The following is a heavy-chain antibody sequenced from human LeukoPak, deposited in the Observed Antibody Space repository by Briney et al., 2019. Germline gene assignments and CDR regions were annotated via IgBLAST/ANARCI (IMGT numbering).Heavy chain of an antibody. V-gene: IGHV3-7*02. D-gene: IGHD6-13*01. CDR2: IKQDGTEK. J-gene: IGHJ3*02. CDR1: GFTFSDYG. Sequence: SGGSLRLSCVASGFTFSDYGMTWVRQAPGKGLEWVANIKQDGTEKQHVDSVKGRFTISRDNAKNSLYLQMNSLRAEDTAIYYCARTFDTSSWYRGFDMWGQGTMVTVSS. CDR3: ARTFDTSSWYRGFDM.